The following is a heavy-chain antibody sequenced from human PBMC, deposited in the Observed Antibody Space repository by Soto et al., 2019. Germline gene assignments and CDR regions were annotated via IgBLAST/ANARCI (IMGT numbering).Heavy chain of an antibody. Sequence: QVQLVQSGAEVKKPGASVKVSCKASGYPFTSYVISWVRQAPGQGLEWMGWIRPYNGNTKSAQNLQDRVTMTSDTSTSTAYMELRSLTSDDTAVXXXXXXXXXSSWYGGGHDYW. CDR2: IRPYNGNT. CDR1: GYPFTSYV. V-gene: IGHV1-18*01. CDR3: XXXXXXSSWYGGGHDY. D-gene: IGHD6-13*01. J-gene: IGHJ4*01.